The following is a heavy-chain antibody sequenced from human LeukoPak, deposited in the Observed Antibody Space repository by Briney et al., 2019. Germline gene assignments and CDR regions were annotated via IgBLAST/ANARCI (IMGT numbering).Heavy chain of an antibody. CDR3: ARDFTTSYGDYSYDAFDI. CDR2: IRYDGSNK. V-gene: IGHV3-30*02. J-gene: IGHJ3*02. D-gene: IGHD4-17*01. Sequence: GGSLRLSCAASGFTFSSYGMHWVRQAPGKGLEWVAFIRYDGSNKYYADSVKGRFTISRDNSKNTLYLQMNSLRAEDTAVYYCARDFTTSYGDYSYDAFDIWGQGTMVTVSS. CDR1: GFTFSSYG.